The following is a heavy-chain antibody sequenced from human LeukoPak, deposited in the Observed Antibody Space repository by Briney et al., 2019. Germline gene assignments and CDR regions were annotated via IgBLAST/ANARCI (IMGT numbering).Heavy chain of an antibody. Sequence: GGSLRLSCAASGFTVSSNYMSWVRQAPGKGLEWIGFIRIQGYGGTTEYAASVKGRFTVSRDDFKSIAYLQMNSLKTEDTAVYYCARSGPHYHDSSTYDYWGQGALVTVSS. CDR2: IRIQGYGGTT. V-gene: IGHV3-71*01. CDR1: GFTVSSNY. CDR3: ARSGPHYHDSSTYDY. J-gene: IGHJ4*02. D-gene: IGHD3-22*01.